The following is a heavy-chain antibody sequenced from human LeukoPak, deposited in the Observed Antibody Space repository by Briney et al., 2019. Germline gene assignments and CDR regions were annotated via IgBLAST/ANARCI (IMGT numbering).Heavy chain of an antibody. V-gene: IGHV5-51*01. CDR2: IYPGDSDT. CDR3: ARHASSSWYYFDY. J-gene: IGHJ4*02. CDR1: GYTFTSYW. D-gene: IGHD6-13*01. Sequence: KVSCKASGYTFTSYWIGWVRQMPGKGLEWMGIIYPGDSDTRYSPSFQGQVTISADKSISTAYLQWSSLKASDTAMYYCARHASSSWYYFDYWGQGTLVTVSS.